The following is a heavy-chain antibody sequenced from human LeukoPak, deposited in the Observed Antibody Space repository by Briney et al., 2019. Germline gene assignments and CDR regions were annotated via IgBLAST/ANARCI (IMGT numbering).Heavy chain of an antibody. J-gene: IGHJ4*02. V-gene: IGHV1-2*02. CDR1: GYTFTDYY. D-gene: IGHD5-18*01. CDR3: AGDSSRGYTYVFDY. CDR2: MSPNCGGS. Sequence: ASVKVSCQASGYTFTDYYIHGVRQAPGQGLEWMGWMSPNCGGSNYAQKFQGRVTMTRDTSINTAYMELSRLRSDDAAVYFCAGDSSRGYTYVFDYWGGGTVVCVSS.